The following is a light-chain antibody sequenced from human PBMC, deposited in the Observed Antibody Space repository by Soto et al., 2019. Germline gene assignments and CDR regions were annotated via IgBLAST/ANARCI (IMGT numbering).Light chain of an antibody. J-gene: IGKJ2*01. Sequence: EIVMTQSPATLSVSPGERATLSCRASQSVSSNLAWYQQKPGQAPRLLIYGASTRATAIPARFSGSGSGPEFTLTISSLQPEDFAVYYCQQYNNSPPYTFGQGTKLEIK. CDR3: QQYNNSPPYT. CDR1: QSVSSN. V-gene: IGKV3-15*01. CDR2: GAS.